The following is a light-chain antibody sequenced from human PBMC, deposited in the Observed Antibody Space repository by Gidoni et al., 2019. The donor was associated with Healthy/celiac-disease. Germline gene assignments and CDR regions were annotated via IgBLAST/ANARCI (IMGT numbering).Light chain of an antibody. CDR1: QSISNY. CDR2: APS. V-gene: IGKV1-39*01. Sequence: IQMTQSPTSLSASVGDRVTITCRASQSISNYLNWYQQKPGKAPKRLIYAPSSLQSGVPSRVSGSGSGTDFTLTISSLLPEDFATYDCQQCYSTLYTFGQGTKLEIK. J-gene: IGKJ2*01. CDR3: QQCYSTLYT.